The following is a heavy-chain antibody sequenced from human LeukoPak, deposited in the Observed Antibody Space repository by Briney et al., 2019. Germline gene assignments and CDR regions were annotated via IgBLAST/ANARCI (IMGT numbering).Heavy chain of an antibody. CDR1: GGAISSSNYY. CDR2: IYYSGDT. V-gene: IGHV4-39*01. Sequence: LTCTVSGGAISSSNYYWGWIRQPPGKGLEWIGSIYYSGDTYYSPSPKSRVTISVDTAKNKFSRKLSSVTAADTAVYYCARPRGTTGVPNRIWYFDLWGRGPLVTVSS. D-gene: IGHD2-8*01. J-gene: IGHJ2*01. CDR3: ARPRGTTGVPNRIWYFDL.